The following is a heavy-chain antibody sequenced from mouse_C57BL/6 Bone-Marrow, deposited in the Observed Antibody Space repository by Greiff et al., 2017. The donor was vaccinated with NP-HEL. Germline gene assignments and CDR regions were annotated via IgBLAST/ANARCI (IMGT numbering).Heavy chain of an antibody. Sequence: VQLQQSGAELVRPGASVKLSCTASGFNIKDDYMHWVKQRPEQGLEWIGWIDPENGDTEYASKFQGKATITADTSSNTAYLQLSSLTSEDTAVYYCTPGSYYYGSSPSWFAYWGQGTLVTVSA. CDR3: TPGSYYYGSSPSWFAY. CDR2: IDPENGDT. J-gene: IGHJ3*01. D-gene: IGHD1-1*01. V-gene: IGHV14-4*01. CDR1: GFNIKDDY.